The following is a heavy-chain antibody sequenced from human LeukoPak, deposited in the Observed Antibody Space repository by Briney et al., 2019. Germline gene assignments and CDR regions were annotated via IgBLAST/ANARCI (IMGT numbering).Heavy chain of an antibody. CDR2: IKQDGSDT. D-gene: IGHD3-9*01. CDR3: ARGRDILTGYPFDY. V-gene: IGHV3-7*01. Sequence: PGGSLRLSCVASGFTFSSYWMSWVRQAPGKGLEWVANIKQDGSDTYYMDSVKGRFSIYRDNAKKSLYLQMNSLRVEDTAVYYCARGRDILTGYPFDYWGQGALVTVSS. CDR1: GFTFSSYW. J-gene: IGHJ4*02.